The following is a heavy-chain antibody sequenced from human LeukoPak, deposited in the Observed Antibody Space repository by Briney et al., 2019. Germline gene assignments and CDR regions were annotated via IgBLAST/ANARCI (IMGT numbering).Heavy chain of an antibody. CDR1: GGSISSYY. Sequence: YPSETLSLTCTVSGGSISSYYWSWIRQPPGKGLEWIGYIYYSGSTNYNPSLKSRVTISVDTSKNQFSLKLSSVTAADTAVYYCARSDYQLPDRYFDYWGQGTLVTVSS. CDR2: IYYSGST. J-gene: IGHJ4*02. V-gene: IGHV4-59*08. CDR3: ARSDYQLPDRYFDY. D-gene: IGHD2-2*01.